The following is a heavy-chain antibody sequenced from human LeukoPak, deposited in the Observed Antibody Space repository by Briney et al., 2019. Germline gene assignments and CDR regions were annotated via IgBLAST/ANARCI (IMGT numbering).Heavy chain of an antibody. CDR2: IYTSEST. CDR3: ARNYCSSTSCYDAFDI. CDR1: GGSISSYY. J-gene: IGHJ3*02. V-gene: IGHV4-4*07. Sequence: SETLSLTCTVSGGSISSYYWSWIRQPAGKGLEWIGRIYTSESTNYNPSLKSRVTMSVDTSKYQFSLKLNSVTAADTAVYYCARNYCSSTSCYDAFDIWGQGTMVTVSS. D-gene: IGHD2-2*01.